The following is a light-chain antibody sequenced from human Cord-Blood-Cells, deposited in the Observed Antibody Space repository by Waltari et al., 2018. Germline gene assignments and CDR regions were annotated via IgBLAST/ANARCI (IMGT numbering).Light chain of an antibody. V-gene: IGKV4-1*01. J-gene: IGKJ2*01. CDR3: QQYYSTPYT. CDR1: PSVLYSSNNKNY. Sequence: IAMTQSPNILAVSPALRASINCHPSPSVLYSSNNKNYLAWYQQKPGQPPKLLIYWASTRESGVPDRFSGSGSGTDFTLTISSLQAEDVAVYYCQQYYSTPYTFGQGTKLEIK. CDR2: WAS.